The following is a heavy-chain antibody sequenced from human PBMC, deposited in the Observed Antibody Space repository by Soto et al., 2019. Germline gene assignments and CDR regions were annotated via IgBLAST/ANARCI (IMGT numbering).Heavy chain of an antibody. D-gene: IGHD3-3*01. CDR2: INPSGGST. CDR1: GYTFTSYY. J-gene: IGHJ6*02. V-gene: IGHV1-46*01. CDR3: ARVGYHDFWSGPSYYGMDV. Sequence: ASVKVSCKASGYTFTSYYMHWVRQAPGQGLEWMGIINPSGGSTSYAQKFQGRVTMTRDTSTSTVYMELSSLRSEDTAVYYCARVGYHDFWSGPSYYGMDVWGQGTTVTVSS.